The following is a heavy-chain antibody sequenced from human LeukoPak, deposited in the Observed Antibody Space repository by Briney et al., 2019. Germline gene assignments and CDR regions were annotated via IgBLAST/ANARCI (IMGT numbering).Heavy chain of an antibody. Sequence: SVKVSCKASGYTFTGYYIHWVRQAPGPGLEWMGWINPNSGGTNYAQNFQGKVTMARDTSISTAYMELSSLTSDDTAVYYCARSHCISTSCYPDYWGQGTLVTVSS. V-gene: IGHV1-2*02. D-gene: IGHD2-2*01. J-gene: IGHJ4*02. CDR3: ARSHCISTSCYPDY. CDR1: GYTFTGYY. CDR2: INPNSGGT.